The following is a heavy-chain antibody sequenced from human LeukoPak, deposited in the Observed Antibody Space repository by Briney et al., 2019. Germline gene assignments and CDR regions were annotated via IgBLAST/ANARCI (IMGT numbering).Heavy chain of an antibody. CDR2: IYYSGST. V-gene: IGHV4-59*12. CDR1: GGSFSGYY. CDR3: ASGSNYGDYPS. J-gene: IGHJ5*02. D-gene: IGHD4-17*01. Sequence: SETLSLTCAVYGGSFSGYYWSWIRQPPGKGLEWIGYIYYSGSTYYNPSLKSRVTISVDTSKNQFSLKLSSVTAADTAVYYCASGSNYGDYPSWGQGTLVTVSS.